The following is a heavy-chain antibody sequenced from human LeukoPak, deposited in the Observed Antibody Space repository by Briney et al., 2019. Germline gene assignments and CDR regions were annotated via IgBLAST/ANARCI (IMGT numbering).Heavy chain of an antibody. Sequence: GASVKVSCKASGGTFSSYAISWVRQAPGPGLEWMGRIIPIFGTANYAQKFQGRATITTDESTSTAYMELSSLRSEDTAVYYCARERESGYYDSSGYFDYWGQGTLVTVSS. V-gene: IGHV1-69*05. J-gene: IGHJ4*02. CDR3: ARERESGYYDSSGYFDY. D-gene: IGHD3-22*01. CDR2: IIPIFGTA. CDR1: GGTFSSYA.